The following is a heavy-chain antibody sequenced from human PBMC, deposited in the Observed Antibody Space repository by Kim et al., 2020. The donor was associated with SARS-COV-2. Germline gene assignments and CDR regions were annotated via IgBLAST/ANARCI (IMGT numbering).Heavy chain of an antibody. CDR3: SRSLLNYFYGMDV. CDR2: IYYTGST. CDR1: GGSVSSGSYF. V-gene: IGHV4-61*01. Sequence: SETLSLTCTVSGGSVSSGSYFWSWIRQPPGKGLEWIGYIYYTGSTAYNPSLKSRVTISVDTSKNQFSLNLSSVTAADSAVYYCSRSLLNYFYGMDVWGQG. J-gene: IGHJ6*02. D-gene: IGHD2-15*01.